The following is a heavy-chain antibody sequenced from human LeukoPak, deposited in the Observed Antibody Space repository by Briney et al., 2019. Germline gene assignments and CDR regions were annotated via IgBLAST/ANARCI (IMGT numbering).Heavy chain of an antibody. J-gene: IGHJ5*02. D-gene: IGHD3-9*01. Sequence: GGSLRLSCAASGFTFSSYAMHWVRQAPGKGLEWVAVISYDGSNKHYADSVKGRFTISRDNSKNTLYLQMNSLRAEDTAVYYCAKGTIFSPWGQGTLVTVSS. V-gene: IGHV3-30*04. CDR3: AKGTIFSP. CDR2: ISYDGSNK. CDR1: GFTFSSYA.